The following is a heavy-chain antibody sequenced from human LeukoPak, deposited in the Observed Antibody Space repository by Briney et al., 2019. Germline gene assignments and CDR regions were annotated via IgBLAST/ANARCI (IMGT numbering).Heavy chain of an antibody. V-gene: IGHV3-15*01. D-gene: IGHD4/OR15-4a*01. J-gene: IGHJ4*02. CDR2: IKSEIDGGTT. CDR1: GFPFSNGG. CDR3: TTDQEANALDY. Sequence: GGSPRLACAASGFPFSNGGMSWVRLAPGKGLQWIGRIKSEIDGGTTDYAAPVKGRFTISRDDSKNTLYLQMNSLKTEDTAVYYCTTDQEANALDYWGQGTLVTVSS.